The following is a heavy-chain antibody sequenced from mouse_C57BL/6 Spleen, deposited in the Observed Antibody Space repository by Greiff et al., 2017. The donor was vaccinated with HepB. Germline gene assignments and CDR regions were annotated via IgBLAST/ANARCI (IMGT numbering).Heavy chain of an antibody. V-gene: IGHV2-6-1*01. Sequence: VKVVESGPGLVAPSQSLSITCTVSGFSLTSYGVHWVRQPPGKGLEWLVVIWSDGSTTYTSALNSRLSISKDNSKSQVVLKRNSRQTDDTARYYCARHEGVWGPLADWGKGTLVTVSA. CDR3: ARHEGVWGPLAD. CDR1: GFSLTSYG. J-gene: IGHJ3*01. CDR2: IWSDGST.